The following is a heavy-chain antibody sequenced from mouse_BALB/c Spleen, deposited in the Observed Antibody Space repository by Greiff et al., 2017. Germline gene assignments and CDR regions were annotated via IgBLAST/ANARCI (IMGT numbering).Heavy chain of an antibody. D-gene: IGHD2-4*01. J-gene: IGHJ4*01. Sequence: VKLVESGPELVRPGVSVKISCKGSSYTFTDYAMHWVKQSHAKSLEWIGVISTYYGNTNYNQKFKGKATMTVDKSSSTAYMELARLTSEDSAVYYCARSNYDYAMDYWGQGTSVTVSS. CDR2: ISTYYGNT. V-gene: IGHV1-67*01. CDR3: ARSNYDYAMDY. CDR1: SYTFTDYA.